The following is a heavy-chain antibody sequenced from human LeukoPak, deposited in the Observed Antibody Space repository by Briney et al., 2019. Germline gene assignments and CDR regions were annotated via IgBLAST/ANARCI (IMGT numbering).Heavy chain of an antibody. D-gene: IGHD4-17*01. CDR2: FDPEDGET. Sequence: ASVKVSCKVSGYTLTELSMHWVRQAPGKGLEWMGGFDPEDGETIYAQKFQGRVTMTGDASTDTAYMELSSLRSEDTAVYYCATDPGTVTTKYYYYGMDAWGQGTTVTVSS. CDR3: ATDPGTVTTKYYYYGMDA. J-gene: IGHJ6*02. V-gene: IGHV1-24*01. CDR1: GYTLTELS.